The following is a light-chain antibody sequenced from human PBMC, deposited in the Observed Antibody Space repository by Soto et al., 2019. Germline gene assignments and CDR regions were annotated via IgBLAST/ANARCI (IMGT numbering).Light chain of an antibody. CDR3: QDYNSSYRT. CDR1: QTISSW. J-gene: IGKJ1*01. CDR2: KAS. V-gene: IGKV1-5*03. Sequence: DIQMTQSPSTLSASVGDRVTITCRASQTISSWLAWYQQKPGKAPKLLIYKASSLESAVPSRFSGSGSGTEFTLTISSLQPDDFATYYYQDYNSSYRTFGQGTKVEI.